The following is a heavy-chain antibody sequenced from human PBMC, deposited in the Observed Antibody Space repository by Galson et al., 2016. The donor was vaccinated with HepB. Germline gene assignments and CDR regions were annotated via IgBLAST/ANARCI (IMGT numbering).Heavy chain of an antibody. CDR2: IYYSGST. CDR3: ARDGPEGVIRPPLSY. J-gene: IGHJ4*02. D-gene: IGHD3-10*01. Sequence: ETLSLTCSVSGGSISSSSYYWGWIRQPPGKGLGWIGSIYYSGSTHYNPSLKSRVTISVDTSKNQFSLKLSSVTAADTAVYYCARDGPEGVIRPPLSYWGQGTLVTVSS. CDR1: GGSISSSSYY. V-gene: IGHV4-39*07.